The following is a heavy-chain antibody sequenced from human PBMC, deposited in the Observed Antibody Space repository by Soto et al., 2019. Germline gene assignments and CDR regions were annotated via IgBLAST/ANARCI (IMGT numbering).Heavy chain of an antibody. CDR3: ARDKRSSCNDYSPFFDY. V-gene: IGHV3-23*01. Sequence: PGGSLRLSCAASGLTFSDYAMSWVRQAPGKGLEWVSGITGSGDNTYYADSVKGRFTISRDNAKNTLYLQMSSLRADDTAVYYCARDKRSSCNDYSPFFDYWGQGTLVTVSS. J-gene: IGHJ4*02. CDR2: ITGSGDNT. D-gene: IGHD5-12*01. CDR1: GLTFSDYA.